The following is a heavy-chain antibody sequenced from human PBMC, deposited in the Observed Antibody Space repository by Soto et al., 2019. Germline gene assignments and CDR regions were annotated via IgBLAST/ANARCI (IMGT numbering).Heavy chain of an antibody. CDR1: GYSFTSYW. CDR3: ARHGSGPAYYYYGMDV. Sequence: GESLKISCKGSGYSFTSYWISWVRQMPGRGLEWMGRIDPSDSYTNYSPSFQGHVTISADKSISTAYLQWSSLKASDTAMYYCARHGSGPAYYYYGMDVWGQGTTVTVSS. V-gene: IGHV5-10-1*01. CDR2: IDPSDSYT. D-gene: IGHD3-10*01. J-gene: IGHJ6*02.